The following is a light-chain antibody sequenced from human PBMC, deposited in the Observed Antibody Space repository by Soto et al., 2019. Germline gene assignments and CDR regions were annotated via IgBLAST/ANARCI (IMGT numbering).Light chain of an antibody. V-gene: IGLV1-51*01. J-gene: IGLJ1*01. CDR1: SSNIGGNS. Sequence: QSVLTQPPSVSAAPGQRVTISCSGSSSNIGGNSVSWYQQLPGTAPKLLIYDDDKRPSGIPARFSGSKAGTSATLGITGFHTGDEADYYCGSWDSSLSAYVFGTWTKVTVL. CDR2: DDD. CDR3: GSWDSSLSAYV.